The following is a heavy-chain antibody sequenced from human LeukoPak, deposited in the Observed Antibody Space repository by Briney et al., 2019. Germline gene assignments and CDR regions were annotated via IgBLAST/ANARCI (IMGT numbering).Heavy chain of an antibody. J-gene: IGHJ4*02. CDR2: IYSSGNT. CDR1: GFTVSRNY. V-gene: IGHV3-66*02. CDR3: ARRRSSSWGIDY. D-gene: IGHD6-13*01. Sequence: GGSLRLSCAASGFTVSRNYMSWVRQAPGKGLEWVSVIYSSGNTYYADSVKDRFTISRDNSKNTMYLQMNSLRTEDTAVYYCARRRSSSWGIDYWGQGTLVTVSS.